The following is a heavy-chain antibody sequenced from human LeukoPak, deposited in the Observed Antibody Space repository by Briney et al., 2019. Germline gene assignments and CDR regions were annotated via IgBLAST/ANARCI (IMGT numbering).Heavy chain of an antibody. Sequence: PGGSLRLSCAASGFTFSSYSMNWVRQAPGKGLEWVSSISSSSSYTYYADSVKGRFTNSRDNAKNSLYLQMNSLRAEDTAVYYCARDGQMYYYDSSGYAYWGQGTLVTVSS. J-gene: IGHJ4*02. CDR2: ISSSSSYT. CDR1: GFTFSSYS. V-gene: IGHV3-21*01. D-gene: IGHD3-22*01. CDR3: ARDGQMYYYDSSGYAY.